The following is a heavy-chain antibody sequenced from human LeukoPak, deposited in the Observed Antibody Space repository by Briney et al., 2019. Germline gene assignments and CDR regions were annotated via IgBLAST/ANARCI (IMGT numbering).Heavy chain of an antibody. CDR1: GGSISSYY. CDR3: ASHPLRGGYYYGMDV. D-gene: IGHD3-10*01. CDR2: IYYSGST. Sequence: PSETLSLTCTVSGGSISSYYWSWIRQPPGKGREWIGYIYYSGSTNYNPSLKSRVTISVDTSKNQFSLKLSSVTAADTAVYYCASHPLRGGYYYGMDVWGQGTTVTVSS. V-gene: IGHV4-59*08. J-gene: IGHJ6*02.